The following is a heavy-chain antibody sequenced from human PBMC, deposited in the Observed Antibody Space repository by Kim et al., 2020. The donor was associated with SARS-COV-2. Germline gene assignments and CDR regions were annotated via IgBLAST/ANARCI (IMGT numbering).Heavy chain of an antibody. D-gene: IGHD2-2*01. V-gene: IGHV3-30*02. Sequence: SVKGRLTISRDKSKNTLYLQMNSLRAEDTAVYYCAKLGAVHCSSTSCPDSWGQGTLVTVSS. J-gene: IGHJ4*02. CDR3: AKLGAVHCSSTSCPDS.